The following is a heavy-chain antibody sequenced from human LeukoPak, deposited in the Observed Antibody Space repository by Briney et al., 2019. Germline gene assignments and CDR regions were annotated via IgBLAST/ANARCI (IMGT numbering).Heavy chain of an antibody. J-gene: IGHJ4*02. CDR2: ISYDGSNK. CDR1: GVTFSSYA. Sequence: PGRSLRLSCAASGVTFSSYAMHWVRQAPGKGLEWVAVISYDGSNKYYADSVKGRFTISRDNSKNTLYLQMNSLRAEDTAVYYCARDLSGWYDYWGQGTLVTVSS. D-gene: IGHD6-19*01. CDR3: ARDLSGWYDY. V-gene: IGHV3-30-3*01.